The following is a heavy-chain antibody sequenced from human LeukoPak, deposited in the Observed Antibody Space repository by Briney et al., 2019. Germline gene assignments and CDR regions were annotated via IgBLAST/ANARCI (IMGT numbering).Heavy chain of an antibody. CDR3: ANLYGDNSVNAFDF. D-gene: IGHD4-23*01. CDR1: GFTFSSYA. J-gene: IGHJ3*01. CDR2: ISGSGGST. V-gene: IGHV3-23*01. Sequence: QPGGSLQLSCAASGFTFSSYAMSWVHQAPGKGLAWVSGISGSGGSTFYADSVQGRFTISRDNSKNTLYLQMNSLRAEDTAVYYCANLYGDNSVNAFDFWGQGTMVTVSS.